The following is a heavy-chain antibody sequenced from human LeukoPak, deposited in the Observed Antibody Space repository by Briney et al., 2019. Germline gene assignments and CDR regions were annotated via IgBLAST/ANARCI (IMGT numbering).Heavy chain of an antibody. CDR1: GYTFTYYV. J-gene: IGHJ4*02. V-gene: IGHV1-8*02. Sequence: GASVKVSCKTSGYTFTYYVISWVRQAPGQGLEWMGWINAYNGNTNDAQKFQGRVTMTRNTSISTAYMELSSLRSEDTAVYYCARGSLFCGGSCKDYWGQGTLVTVSS. D-gene: IGHD2-15*01. CDR2: INAYNGNT. CDR3: ARGSLFCGGSCKDY.